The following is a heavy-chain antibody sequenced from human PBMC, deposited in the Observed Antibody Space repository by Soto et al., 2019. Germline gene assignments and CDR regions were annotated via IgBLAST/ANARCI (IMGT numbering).Heavy chain of an antibody. V-gene: IGHV3-23*01. Sequence: EVQLLESGGGLVQPGGSLRLSCAASGFTFGSSAMSWVRQAPGKGLEWVSSVSGSGGSTYYADSVKGRFTITRDKSKNTVSLRMNSLRVEHTDVYYCAILLGYSYGAVDHWGQGTLVTVSS. CDR1: GFTFGSSA. CDR2: VSGSGGST. D-gene: IGHD5-18*01. J-gene: IGHJ4*02. CDR3: AILLGYSYGAVDH.